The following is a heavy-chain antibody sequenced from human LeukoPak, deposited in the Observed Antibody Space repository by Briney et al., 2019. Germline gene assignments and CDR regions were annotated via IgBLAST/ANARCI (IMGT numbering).Heavy chain of an antibody. CDR3: ARTFDN. Sequence: GGSLRLSCAASGFTFSKYAMSWVRQAPGKGLEWVSYISSSAKTIYYADSVKGRFTISRDNPKNSLYLQMNSLRAEDTAIYYCARTFDNWGQGTLVTVSS. CDR1: GFTFSKYA. V-gene: IGHV3-48*03. J-gene: IGHJ4*02. CDR2: ISSSAKTI.